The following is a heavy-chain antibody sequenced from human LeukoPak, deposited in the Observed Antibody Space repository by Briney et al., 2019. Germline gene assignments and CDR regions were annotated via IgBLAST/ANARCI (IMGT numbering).Heavy chain of an antibody. CDR3: ARLGKTTVSSYYHYYYYMDV. J-gene: IGHJ6*03. V-gene: IGHV4-59*08. CDR1: GGSISSYY. D-gene: IGHD4-11*01. CDR2: IYYSGST. Sequence: SETLSLTCTVSGGSISSYYWSWIRQPPGKGLEWIGYIYYSGSTNYNPSLKSRVTISVDTSKNQFSLKLSSVTAADTAVYYCARLGKTTVSSYYHYYYYMDVWGKGTTVTVSS.